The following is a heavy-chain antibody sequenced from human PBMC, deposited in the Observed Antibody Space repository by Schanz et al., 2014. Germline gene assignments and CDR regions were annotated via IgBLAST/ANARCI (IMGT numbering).Heavy chain of an antibody. CDR3: AASSGWHPSTDY. CDR1: GFTFSSYA. CDR2: ISGSGGST. Sequence: EVQLLESGGGLVQPGGSLRLSCAASGFTFSSYAMSWVRQAPGKGLEWVSAISGSGGSTYYADSVKGRFTISRDNSKNTVYLQMNSLRPGDTAVYYCAASSGWHPSTDYWGQGTLVTVSS. J-gene: IGHJ4*02. D-gene: IGHD6-19*01. V-gene: IGHV3-23*01.